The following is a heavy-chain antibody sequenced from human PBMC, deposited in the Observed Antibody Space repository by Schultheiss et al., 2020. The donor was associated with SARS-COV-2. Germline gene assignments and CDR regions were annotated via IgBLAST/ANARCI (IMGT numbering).Heavy chain of an antibody. CDR1: GGSFSGYF. V-gene: IGHV4-34*01. CDR3: ARRDSSGSRPDFDY. J-gene: IGHJ4*02. CDR2: IYFSGST. D-gene: IGHD6-19*01. Sequence: SETLSLTCAVYGGSFSGYFWSWIRQPPGKGLEWIGSIYFSGSTYYNPSLKSRVTISVDTSKNQFSLKLSSVTAADTAVYYCARRDSSGSRPDFDYWGQGTLVTVSS.